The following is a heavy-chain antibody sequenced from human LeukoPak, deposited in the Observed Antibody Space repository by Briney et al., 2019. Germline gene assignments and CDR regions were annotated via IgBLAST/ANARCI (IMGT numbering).Heavy chain of an antibody. J-gene: IGHJ3*02. V-gene: IGHV4-39*01. CDR2: SDYSGST. CDR3: ATTMTARPHDAFDI. Sequence: SETLSLTCTVSGASIRSRSYYWAWIRQSPGTGPEWIGSSDYSGSTNYNLSLKSRVTMSVDTSTNQFSLRLSSVTAADTAVYYCATTMTARPHDAFDIWGQGTMVAVS. D-gene: IGHD6-6*01. CDR1: GASIRSRSYY.